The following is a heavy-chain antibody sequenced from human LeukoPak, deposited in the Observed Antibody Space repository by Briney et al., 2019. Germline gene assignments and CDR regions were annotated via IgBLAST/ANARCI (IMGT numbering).Heavy chain of an antibody. J-gene: IGHJ4*02. Sequence: PSETLSLTCTVSGGSISSYYWSWIRQPAGKGLEWIGRIYTSGSTNYNPSLKSRVTMSVDTSKNQFSLKLSSVTAADTAVYYCARRRGDCSSTSCYREHMVRGVIIKRAPHFDYWGQGTLVTVSS. D-gene: IGHD3-10*01. CDR2: IYTSGST. CDR1: GGSISSYY. V-gene: IGHV4-4*07. CDR3: ARRRGDCSSTSCYREHMVRGVIIKRAPHFDY.